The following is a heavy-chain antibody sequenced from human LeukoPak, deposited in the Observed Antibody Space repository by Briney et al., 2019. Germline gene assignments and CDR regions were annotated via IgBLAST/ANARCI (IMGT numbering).Heavy chain of an antibody. J-gene: IGHJ4*02. D-gene: IGHD3-22*01. V-gene: IGHV4-34*01. CDR1: GGSFSGYY. Sequence: PSETLSLTCAVYGGSFSGYYWSWIRQPPGKGLEWIGEINHSGSTNYNPSLKSRVTISVDTSKNQFSLKLSSVTAADTAVYYCARPRPLWGVVVIPSRGIDYWGQGTLVTVSP. CDR3: ARPRPLWGVVVIPSRGIDY. CDR2: INHSGST.